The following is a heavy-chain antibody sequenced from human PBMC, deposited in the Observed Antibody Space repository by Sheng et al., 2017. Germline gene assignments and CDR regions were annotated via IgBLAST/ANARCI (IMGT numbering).Heavy chain of an antibody. D-gene: IGHD6-13*01. CDR2: INPNSGGT. Sequence: QVQLVQSGAEMKKPGASVKVSCKASGYTFTGYYMHWVRQAPGQGLEWMGRINPNSGGTNYAQKFQGRVTMTRDTSISTAYMELSRLRSDDTAVYYCARDWGVMYMAAAGYNWFDPWGQGTLVTVSS. J-gene: IGHJ5*02. CDR3: ARDWGVMYMAAAGYNWFDP. CDR1: GYTFTGYY. V-gene: IGHV1-2*06.